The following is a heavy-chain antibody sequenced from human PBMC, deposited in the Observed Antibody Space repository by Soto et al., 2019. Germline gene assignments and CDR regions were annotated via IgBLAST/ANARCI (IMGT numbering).Heavy chain of an antibody. J-gene: IGHJ3*02. Sequence: GGSLTLSCAASGFTFSSYAMSWVRQAPGKGLEWVSAISGRGGSTYYTDSVKGRFTISRHNSKNPLYLQMNSLRAEDTAVYYCAKDTKRLRFLEWLLSVSDAFDIWGQGTMVTVSS. CDR1: GFTFSSYA. D-gene: IGHD3-3*01. V-gene: IGHV3-23*01. CDR2: ISGRGGST. CDR3: AKDTKRLRFLEWLLSVSDAFDI.